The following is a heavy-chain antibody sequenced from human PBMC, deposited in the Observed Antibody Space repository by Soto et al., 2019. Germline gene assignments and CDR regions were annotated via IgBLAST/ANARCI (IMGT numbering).Heavy chain of an antibody. CDR1: GGSISSGGYY. CDR2: IYYSGST. Sequence: QVQLQESGPGLVKPSQTLSLTCTVSGGSISSGGYYWSWIRQHPGKGLEWIGYIYYSGSTYYNPSLKSRVTISVDTSKNQFSLKLSSVTAADTAVYCCARDSDPYYYGSGSYIYWGQGTLVTVSS. CDR3: ARDSDPYYYGSGSYIY. D-gene: IGHD3-10*01. J-gene: IGHJ4*02. V-gene: IGHV4-31*03.